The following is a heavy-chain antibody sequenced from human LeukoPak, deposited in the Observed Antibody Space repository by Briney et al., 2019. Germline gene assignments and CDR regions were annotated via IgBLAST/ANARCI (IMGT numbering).Heavy chain of an antibody. CDR3: AIFQGTYGDNENDY. D-gene: IGHD4-17*01. CDR2: IIPMINTP. CDR1: GGTFRSYA. V-gene: IGHV1-69*13. J-gene: IGHJ4*02. Sequence: SVKVSCKASGGTFRSYAITWVRQAPGKGLEWMGGIIPMINTPKYAQKFQGRVSITADESTSTGYMEVSSLRSEDRAVYYCAIFQGTYGDNENDYWGQGTLVTVSS.